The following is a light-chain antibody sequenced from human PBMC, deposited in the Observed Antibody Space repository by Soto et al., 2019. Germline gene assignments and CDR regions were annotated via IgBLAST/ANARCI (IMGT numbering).Light chain of an antibody. Sequence: EIVLTQSPATLSSFPGDRVTLSCRASQAVNTRLAWYQHRPGQAPRLLIYLASNRAAGVPARFSGSGSGTDFTLTISDVEPEDFAVYYCQQRSKWPLTFGGGTKVDIK. CDR3: QQRSKWPLT. J-gene: IGKJ4*01. V-gene: IGKV3D-11*01. CDR2: LAS. CDR1: QAVNTR.